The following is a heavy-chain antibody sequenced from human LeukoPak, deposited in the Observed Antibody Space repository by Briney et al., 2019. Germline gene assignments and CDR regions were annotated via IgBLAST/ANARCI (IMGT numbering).Heavy chain of an antibody. V-gene: IGHV3-23*01. CDR3: AKTRYYYDSSGYYYPPYFDY. Sequence: GGSLRLSCAASGFTFSSYAMSWVRQAPGKGLGWVSAISGSGGSTYYADSVKGRFTISRDNSKNTLYLQMNSLRAEDTAVYYCAKTRYYYDSSGYYYPPYFDYWGQGTLVTVSS. CDR2: ISGSGGST. J-gene: IGHJ4*02. D-gene: IGHD3-22*01. CDR1: GFTFSSYA.